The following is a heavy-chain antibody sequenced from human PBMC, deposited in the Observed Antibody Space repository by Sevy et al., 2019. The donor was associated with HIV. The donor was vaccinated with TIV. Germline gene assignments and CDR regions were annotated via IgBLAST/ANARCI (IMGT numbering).Heavy chain of an antibody. Sequence: GGSLRLSCAASGFTFSSYAMNWVRQAPGKGLEWVSSGSGGNTYYADSVKGRFTISRDSSKNTVSLQMNSLRAEDSAIYYCAKGTLIGAAGLDAFDIWGLGTKVTVSS. CDR1: GFTFSSYA. CDR3: AKGTLIGAAGLDAFDI. CDR2: SGSGGNT. V-gene: IGHV3-23*01. J-gene: IGHJ3*02. D-gene: IGHD6-13*01.